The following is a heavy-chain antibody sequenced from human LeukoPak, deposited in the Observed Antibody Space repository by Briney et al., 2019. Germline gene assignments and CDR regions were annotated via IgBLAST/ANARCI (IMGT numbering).Heavy chain of an antibody. V-gene: IGHV1-46*01. J-gene: IGHJ4*02. CDR1: GYTFTSYY. CDR3: ARSPPVGDFWSGYYWFDY. D-gene: IGHD3-3*01. Sequence: ASVKVSCNASGYTFTSYYMHWVRQAPAQGLEWMGIINPSGASTSYAQKFQGRVTMTRDTSTSTVYMELSSLRSEDTAVYYCARSPPVGDFWSGYYWFDYWGQGTLVTVSS. CDR2: INPSGAST.